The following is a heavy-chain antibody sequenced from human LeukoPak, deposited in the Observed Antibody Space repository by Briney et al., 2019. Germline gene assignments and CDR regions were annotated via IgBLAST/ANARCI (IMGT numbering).Heavy chain of an antibody. Sequence: SQTLSLTCAISGDSVSSNSAAWNWIRQSPSRGLEWLGRTYYRSKWHNDYAVSVKSRITINPDTSKNQFSLQLNSVTSEDTAVYYCARDGYSGYEGDYYGMDVWGQGTTVTVSS. CDR2: TYYRSKWHN. CDR3: ARDGYSGYEGDYYGMDV. D-gene: IGHD5-12*01. CDR1: GDSVSSNSAA. J-gene: IGHJ6*02. V-gene: IGHV6-1*01.